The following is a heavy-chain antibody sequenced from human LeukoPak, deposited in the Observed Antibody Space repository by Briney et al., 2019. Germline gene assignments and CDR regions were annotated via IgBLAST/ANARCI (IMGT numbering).Heavy chain of an antibody. Sequence: GGSLRLSCAASGFTFSSYAMSWVRQAPGQGLEWVAAISGSGGSTYYADSVKGRFTISRDNSKNTLYLQMSSLRVEDTAVYYCAKDSGGYSSSSFGSWGQGSLVPVS. J-gene: IGHJ4*02. D-gene: IGHD6-13*01. V-gene: IGHV3-23*01. CDR3: AKDSGGYSSSSFGS. CDR1: GFTFSSYA. CDR2: ISGSGGST.